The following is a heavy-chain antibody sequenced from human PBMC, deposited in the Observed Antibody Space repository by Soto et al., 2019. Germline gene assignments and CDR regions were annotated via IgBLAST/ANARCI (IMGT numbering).Heavy chain of an antibody. CDR1: GGPISSYY. Sequence: PSETLSLTCTVSGGPISSYYWSWIRQPPGKGLEWIGYIYYSGSTNYNPSLKSRVTISVDTSKNQFSLKLSSVTAADTAVYYCARAPGGYCSGGSCYSDAFDIWGQGTMVTVSS. V-gene: IGHV4-59*01. D-gene: IGHD2-15*01. J-gene: IGHJ3*02. CDR3: ARAPGGYCSGGSCYSDAFDI. CDR2: IYYSGST.